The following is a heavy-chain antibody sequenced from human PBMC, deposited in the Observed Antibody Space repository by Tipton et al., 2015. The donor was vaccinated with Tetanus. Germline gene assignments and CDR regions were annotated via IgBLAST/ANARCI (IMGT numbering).Heavy chain of an antibody. V-gene: IGHV4-34*01. D-gene: IGHD3-22*01. CDR1: GGSFSGYY. Sequence: GLVKPSETLSLTCAVYGGSFSGYYWSWIRQPPGKGLEWIGEINHSGSTNYNPSLKSRVTISVDTSKNQFSLKLSSVTAADTAVYYCATPHGNDSSGYYYRTFDYWGQGTLVTVSS. J-gene: IGHJ4*02. CDR2: INHSGST. CDR3: ATPHGNDSSGYYYRTFDY.